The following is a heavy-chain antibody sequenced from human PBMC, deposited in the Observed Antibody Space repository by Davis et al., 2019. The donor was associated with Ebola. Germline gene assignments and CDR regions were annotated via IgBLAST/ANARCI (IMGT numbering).Heavy chain of an antibody. J-gene: IGHJ4*02. CDR1: GGSFSGYY. Sequence: SETLSLTCAVYGGSFSGYYWTWIRQTPGKGLEWIGKINHSGNTNYTPSLKLRVTVSVDTSKNQFSLNLSSVTAADTAVYYCARDDLSGLIDSWGQGTLVTVSS. D-gene: IGHD1-26*01. V-gene: IGHV4-34*01. CDR2: INHSGNT. CDR3: ARDDLSGLIDS.